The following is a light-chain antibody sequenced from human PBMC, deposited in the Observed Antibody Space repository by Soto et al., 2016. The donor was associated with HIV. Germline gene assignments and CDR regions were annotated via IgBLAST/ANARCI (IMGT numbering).Light chain of an antibody. CDR3: LQDYTYPYT. Sequence: AIQMTQSPSSLSASVGDRVTITCRAGQGIKNELGWYQQKPGKAPKLLIYSASSLGSGVPSRFSGSGSGTDFTLTISSLQPEDSASYFCLQDYTYPYTFGQGTKLEIK. V-gene: IGKV1-6*01. CDR2: SAS. CDR1: QGIKNE. J-gene: IGKJ2*01.